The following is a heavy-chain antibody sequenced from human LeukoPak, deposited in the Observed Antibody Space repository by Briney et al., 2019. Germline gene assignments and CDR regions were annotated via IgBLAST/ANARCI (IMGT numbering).Heavy chain of an antibody. CDR2: MNHSGSA. Sequence: SDTLSLTCGVYGGSFSDDYWTWIRQPPGKGLEWIGDMNHSGSANYNESLKSRVTISVDTSKNQFSLNQFSLRVTSLTAADTAVYYCARVRLIRGITSRPDALDVWGQGTVVTVSS. CDR3: ARVRLIRGITSRPDALDV. D-gene: IGHD3-10*01. CDR1: GGSFSDDY. V-gene: IGHV4-34*01. J-gene: IGHJ3*01.